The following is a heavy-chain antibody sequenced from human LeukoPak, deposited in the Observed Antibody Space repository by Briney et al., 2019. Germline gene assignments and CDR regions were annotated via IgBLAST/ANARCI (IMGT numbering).Heavy chain of an antibody. CDR2: IDPSDSYI. Sequence: GESLKISCKGSGYSFTSSWISWVRQMPGKGLEWMGRIDPSDSYINYSPSFQGHVTISADKSISTAYLQWSSLKASDTAMYYCARHGSGIVGVSQDYYGMDVWGQGTTVTVSS. CDR1: GYSFTSSW. J-gene: IGHJ6*02. V-gene: IGHV5-10-1*01. D-gene: IGHD1-26*01. CDR3: ARHGSGIVGVSQDYYGMDV.